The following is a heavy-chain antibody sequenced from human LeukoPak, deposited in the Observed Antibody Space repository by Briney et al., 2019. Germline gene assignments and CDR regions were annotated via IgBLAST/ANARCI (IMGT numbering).Heavy chain of an antibody. Sequence: SETLSLTCAVYGGSFSGYYWSWIRQPPGKGLEWIGEINHSGSTNYNPSLKSRVTISVDTSKNQFSLKLSSVTAADTAVYYCASQNGGSYIHYWGQGTLVTVSS. D-gene: IGHD1-26*01. CDR3: ASQNGGSYIHY. CDR2: INHSGST. J-gene: IGHJ4*02. V-gene: IGHV4-34*01. CDR1: GGSFSGYY.